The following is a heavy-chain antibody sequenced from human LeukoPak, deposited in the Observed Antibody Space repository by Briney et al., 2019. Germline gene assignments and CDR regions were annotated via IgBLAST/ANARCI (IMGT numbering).Heavy chain of an antibody. J-gene: IGHJ4*02. D-gene: IGHD2-21*01. V-gene: IGHV3-21*06. Sequence: PGGSLRLSCAASGFTFSSYSMNWVRQAPGKGLEWVSSISSSSSYIFYADSVKGRFTISRDNAKNSLYLQMNSLRAEDTAVYYCARSIVVVIRPAGPAEYYFDYWGQGTLVTVSS. CDR3: ARSIVVVIRPAGPAEYYFDY. CDR2: ISSSSSYI. CDR1: GFTFSSYS.